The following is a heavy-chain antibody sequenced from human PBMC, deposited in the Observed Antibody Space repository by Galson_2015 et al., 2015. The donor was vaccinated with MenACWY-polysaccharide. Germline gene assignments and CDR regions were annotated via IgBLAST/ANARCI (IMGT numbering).Heavy chain of an antibody. CDR3: AKGYYCSSTSCYSLWFHAFDM. D-gene: IGHD2-2*02. Sequence: SLRLSCAASGFTFSSYAMNWVRQAPGKGLEWVSVISGSGGSTFYADSVKGRFTISRDNSKNTLYLQMNSLRAEDTALYYCAKGYYCSSTSCYSLWFHAFDMWGQGTMVTVPS. V-gene: IGHV3-23*01. J-gene: IGHJ3*02. CDR1: GFTFSSYA. CDR2: ISGSGGST.